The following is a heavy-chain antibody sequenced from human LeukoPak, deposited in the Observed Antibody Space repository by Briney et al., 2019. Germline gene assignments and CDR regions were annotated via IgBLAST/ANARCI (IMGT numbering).Heavy chain of an antibody. Sequence: PSETLSLTCTVSGYSISSGYYWGWIRQPPGKGLEWIGSIYHSGSTYYNPSLKSRVTISLDTSKNQFSLKLSSVTAADTAVYYCARDRSARNYYGSGSSINWFDPWGQGTLVTVSS. J-gene: IGHJ5*02. CDR1: GYSISSGYY. CDR2: IYHSGST. V-gene: IGHV4-38-2*02. D-gene: IGHD3-10*01. CDR3: ARDRSARNYYGSGSSINWFDP.